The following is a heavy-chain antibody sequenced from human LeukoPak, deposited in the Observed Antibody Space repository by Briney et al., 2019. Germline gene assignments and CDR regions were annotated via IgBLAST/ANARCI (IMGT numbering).Heavy chain of an antibody. CDR2: IHNSRGT. CDR3: GKVGGNTNC. V-gene: IGHV4-30-4*01. Sequence: SETLSLTCTVSGASITSDIFYWNWIRQSPGKGLEWIGAIHNSRGTSYNPSLESRLTISVDPSENKFFLKMTYVTDADTATYYCGKVGGNTNCWGQGTLVTVSS. D-gene: IGHD4-23*01. J-gene: IGHJ4*02. CDR1: GASITSDIFY.